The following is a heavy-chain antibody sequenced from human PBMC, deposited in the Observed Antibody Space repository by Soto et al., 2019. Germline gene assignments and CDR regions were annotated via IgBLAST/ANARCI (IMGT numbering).Heavy chain of an antibody. D-gene: IGHD4-17*01. V-gene: IGHV3-23*01. J-gene: IGHJ6*02. CDR2: ISGSGGST. CDR1: GFTFSSYA. CDR3: AKAYGVTFYGMDV. Sequence: PVGSLRLSCAASGFTFSSYAMSWVRQAPGKGLEWVSAISGSGGSTYYADSVKGRFTISRDNSKNTLYLQMNSLRAEDTAVYYCAKAYGVTFYGMDVWGQGTTVTVSS.